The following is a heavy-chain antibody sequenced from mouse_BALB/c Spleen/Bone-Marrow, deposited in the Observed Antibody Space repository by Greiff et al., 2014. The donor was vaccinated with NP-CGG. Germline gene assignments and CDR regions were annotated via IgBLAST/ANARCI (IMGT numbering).Heavy chain of an antibody. CDR3: ASWGYDGYFYAMDY. D-gene: IGHD2-3*01. CDR1: GYTFSSYW. CDR2: ILPGSDST. V-gene: IGHV1-9*01. J-gene: IGHJ4*01. Sequence: QVQLQQSGAELMKPGASVKISYKATGYTFSSYWIEWVKQRPGHGLEWIGEILPGSDSTNYNEKFKGKATFTADTSSNTAYMQLSSLTSEDSAVYYCASWGYDGYFYAMDYWGQGTSVTVSS.